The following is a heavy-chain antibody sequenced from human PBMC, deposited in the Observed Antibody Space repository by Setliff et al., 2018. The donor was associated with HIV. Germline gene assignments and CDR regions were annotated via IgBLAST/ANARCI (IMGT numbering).Heavy chain of an antibody. CDR3: AKDSEPEYYGASASGEAFDI. CDR1: GFSFSIYE. V-gene: IGHV3-48*03. D-gene: IGHD3-10*01. J-gene: IGHJ3*02. CDR2: ISSNGGDK. Sequence: PGGSLRLSCAASGFSFSIYEMNWVRQVPGKGLEWVAYISSNGGDKYYADSVRGRFTLSRDNAMDSLSLEMNSLRAEDTAVYYCAKDSEPEYYGASASGEAFDIWGQGTRVTVSS.